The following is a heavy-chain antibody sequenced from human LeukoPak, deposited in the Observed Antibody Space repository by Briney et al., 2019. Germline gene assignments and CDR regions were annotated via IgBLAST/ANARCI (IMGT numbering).Heavy chain of an antibody. Sequence: SETLSLTCTVSGGSISSNTYYWGWIRQPPGKGLEWIGSIYYSGSTYYNPSLKSRVTISVDTSKNQFSLKLSSVTAADTAVYYCERDHGVVIVYFDYWGQGTLVTVSS. CDR3: ERDHGVVIVYFDY. CDR2: IYYSGST. J-gene: IGHJ4*02. D-gene: IGHD3-3*01. V-gene: IGHV4-39*07. CDR1: GGSISSNTYY.